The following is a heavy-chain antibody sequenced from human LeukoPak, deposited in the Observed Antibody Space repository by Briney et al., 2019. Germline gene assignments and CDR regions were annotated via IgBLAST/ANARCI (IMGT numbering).Heavy chain of an antibody. CDR1: GGSIISYY. CDR2: IYYSGST. Sequence: SETLSLTCTVSGGSIISYYCNWIRQPPGKGLEWIGYIYYSGSTNYNPSLKSRVTISVDTSKNQFSLKLSSVTAADTAVYYCARGPGPFDYWGQGTLVTVSS. V-gene: IGHV4-59*08. CDR3: ARGPGPFDY. J-gene: IGHJ4*02.